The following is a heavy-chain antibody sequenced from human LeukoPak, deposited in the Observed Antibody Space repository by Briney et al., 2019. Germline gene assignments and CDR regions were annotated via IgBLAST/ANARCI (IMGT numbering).Heavy chain of an antibody. CDR2: IASNGGSE. CDR3: AKRGHYSINWYHYFDY. D-gene: IGHD6-13*01. V-gene: IGHV3-30*18. CDR1: GFTFTTYG. Sequence: GGSLRLSCAASGFTFTTYGLHWVRQAPGKGLEWVAAIASNGGSEYYADSVKGRFTISRDNSKNTLFLQMNSLRPDDTAVYYCAKRGHYSINWYHYFDYWGQGTLVTVSS. J-gene: IGHJ4*02.